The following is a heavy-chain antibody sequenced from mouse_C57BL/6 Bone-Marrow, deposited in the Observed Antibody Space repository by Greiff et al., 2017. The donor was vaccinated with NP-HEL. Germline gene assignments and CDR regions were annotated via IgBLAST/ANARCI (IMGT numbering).Heavy chain of an antibody. V-gene: IGHV1-81*01. CDR3: ARGDTDWCAY. D-gene: IGHD3-3*01. CDR1: GYTFTSYG. CDR2: IYPRSCNT. J-gene: IGHJ3*01. Sequence: VQLQQSGAELARPGASVKLSCKASGYTFTSYGISWVKQRTGQGLEWIGEIYPRSCNTYYNEKFKGKATLTAEKSSSTSSMELRSLTSEASAVYFCARGDTDWCAYGGQGTLVTVSA.